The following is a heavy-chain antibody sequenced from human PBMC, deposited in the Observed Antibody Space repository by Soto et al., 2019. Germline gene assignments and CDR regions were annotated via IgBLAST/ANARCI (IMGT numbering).Heavy chain of an antibody. J-gene: IGHJ4*02. V-gene: IGHV1-8*01. CDR2: MNPNSGNT. CDR1: GYTFTSYD. Sequence: QVQLVQSGAEVKKPGASVKVSCKASGYTFTSYDINWVRQATGQGLEWMGWMNPNSGNTGYAQKFQGRVTMTRNTSISTAYMELSSLRSEDTAVYYCAIFCRGPCIAAVDYWGQGTLVTVSS. CDR3: AIFCRGPCIAAVDY. D-gene: IGHD6-6*01.